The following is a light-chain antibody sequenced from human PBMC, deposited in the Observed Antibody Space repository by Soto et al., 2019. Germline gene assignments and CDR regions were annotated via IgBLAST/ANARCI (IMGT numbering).Light chain of an antibody. J-gene: IGKJ1*01. Sequence: EIVLTQSPATLSSSPGETATLSCRASQYVGTRLAWYQHKPGQAPRLLIYYTSNRATGIPARFSGSGSGTDFTLTINSLAPEDFAVYYCHQYGNSPQTFGQGTKVDIK. CDR1: QYVGTR. V-gene: IGKV3-11*01. CDR3: HQYGNSPQT. CDR2: YTS.